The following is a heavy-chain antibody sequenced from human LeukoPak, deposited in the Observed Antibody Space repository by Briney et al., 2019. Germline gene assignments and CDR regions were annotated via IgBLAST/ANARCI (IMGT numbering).Heavy chain of an antibody. Sequence: GGSLRLSCAASGFTFSSYAMHWVRQAPGKGLEWVAVISYDGSNKYYADSVKGRFTISRDNSKNTLYLQMNSLRAEDTAVYYCVRGLLSPTYSSSWYYYYGMDVWGQGTTVTVSS. D-gene: IGHD6-13*01. CDR2: ISYDGSNK. J-gene: IGHJ6*02. CDR1: GFTFSSYA. V-gene: IGHV3-30-3*01. CDR3: VRGLLSPTYSSSWYYYYGMDV.